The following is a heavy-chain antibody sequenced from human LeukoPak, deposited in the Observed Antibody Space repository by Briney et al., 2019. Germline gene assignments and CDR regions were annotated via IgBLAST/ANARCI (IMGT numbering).Heavy chain of an antibody. CDR1: GGSISNYY. CDR2: VFYSGST. CDR3: ARDRVVVTARQNYYMDV. J-gene: IGHJ6*03. Sequence: SETLSLTCTVSGGSISNYYWTWIRQTPGKGLEWIGYVFYSGSTNYNPSLKSRVTMSVDTSKKQYSLKLSSVTAADTAVYYCARDRVVVTARQNYYMDVWGKGTTVTVSS. D-gene: IGHD2-15*01. V-gene: IGHV4-59*12.